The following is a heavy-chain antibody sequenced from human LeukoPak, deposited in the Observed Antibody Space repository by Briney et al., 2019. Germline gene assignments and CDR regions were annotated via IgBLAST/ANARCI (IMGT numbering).Heavy chain of an antibody. D-gene: IGHD6-6*01. V-gene: IGHV3-20*04. CDR3: ARGDSSSSWFDP. J-gene: IGHJ5*02. CDR2: INWNGGST. Sequence: GGSLRLSCAASGFTFDDYGISWVRQAPGKGLEWVSGINWNGGSTGYADSVKGRFTISRDNAKNSLYLQMNSLRAEDTALYYCARGDSSSSWFDPWGQGTLVTVSS. CDR1: GFTFDDYG.